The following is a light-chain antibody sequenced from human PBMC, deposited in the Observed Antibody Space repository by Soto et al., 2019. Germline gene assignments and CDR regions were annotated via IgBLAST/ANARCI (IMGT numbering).Light chain of an antibody. CDR2: DAS. CDR1: QSVSNNY. CDR3: QQYGSSPWT. Sequence: EIVLTQSPGTLSLSPGERATLSCRASQSVSNNYLAWYQQKPGQAPRLLIYDASSRATGIPDRFSGSGSGTDFTLTISRLEPEDFAVYYCQQYGSSPWTFGQGTKVE. J-gene: IGKJ1*01. V-gene: IGKV3-20*01.